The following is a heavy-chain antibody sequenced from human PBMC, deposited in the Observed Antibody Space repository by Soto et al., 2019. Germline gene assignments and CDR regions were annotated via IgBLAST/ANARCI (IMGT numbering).Heavy chain of an antibody. CDR1: RFSLSTSGVG. J-gene: IGHJ5*02. CDR3: AHSGHTSSWTRGSWFDP. CDR2: IYWNDDK. V-gene: IGHV2-5*01. D-gene: IGHD6-13*01. Sequence: SGPTLVNPTQTLTLTCAFSRFSLSTSGVGVGWIRQPPGKALEWLALIYWNDDKRYSPSLKSRLTITKDTSKNQVVLTMTYMDPVDTATYYCAHSGHTSSWTRGSWFDPWGQGTLVRVSS.